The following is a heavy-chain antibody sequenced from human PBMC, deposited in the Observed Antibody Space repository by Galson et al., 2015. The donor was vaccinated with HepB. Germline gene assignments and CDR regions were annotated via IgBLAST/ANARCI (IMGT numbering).Heavy chain of an antibody. J-gene: IGHJ4*02. D-gene: IGHD5-12*01. CDR3: ANARRGYSGGGVDY. CDR2: ISGSGGST. CDR1: GFTFSSYA. Sequence: SLRLSCAASGFTFSSYAMSWVRQAPGKGLEWVSAISGSGGSTYYADSVKGRFTISRDNSKNTLYLQMNSLRAEDTAVYYCANARRGYSGGGVDYWGQGTLVTVSS. V-gene: IGHV3-23*01.